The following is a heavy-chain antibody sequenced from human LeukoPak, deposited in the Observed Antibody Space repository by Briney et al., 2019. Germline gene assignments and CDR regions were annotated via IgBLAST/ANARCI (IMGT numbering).Heavy chain of an antibody. CDR2: IKQDGSEK. J-gene: IGHJ4*02. D-gene: IGHD4-17*01. CDR1: GFTFSNYW. Sequence: GGSPRLSCAASGFTFSNYWMSWVRQAPGKGLEWVANIKQDGSEKYYVDSVKGRFTISRDNAKKSLYLQMNSLRAEDTAVYYCARDKSYGDATDYWGQGTLVTVSS. V-gene: IGHV3-7*01. CDR3: ARDKSYGDATDY.